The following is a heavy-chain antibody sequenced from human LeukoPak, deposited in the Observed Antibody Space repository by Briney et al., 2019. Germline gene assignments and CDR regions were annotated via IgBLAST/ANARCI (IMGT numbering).Heavy chain of an antibody. V-gene: IGHV3-48*03. D-gene: IGHD3-16*01. CDR3: ARDDKGLAGTFDY. J-gene: IGHJ4*02. CDR2: ISSSGSTI. Sequence: GGSLRLSCAAPGFTFSSFEMNWVRQAPGKGLEWVSYISSSGSTIYYADSVKGRFSISRDNAKNSLYLQVNSLRAEDTAVYYCARDDKGLAGTFDYWGQGTLVTVSS. CDR1: GFTFSSFE.